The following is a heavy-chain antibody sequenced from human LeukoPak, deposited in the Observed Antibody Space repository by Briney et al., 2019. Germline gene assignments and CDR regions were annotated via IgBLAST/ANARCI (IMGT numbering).Heavy chain of an antibody. Sequence: ASVKVSCKASGYTFTSYDINWVRQAPGQGLEWMGWISAYNGNTKYAQKLQGRVTLTTDTSTSTAYMELRSLRSDDTAVYYCARVNGNYYAFDIWGQGIWGQGTMVTVSS. V-gene: IGHV1-18*01. J-gene: IGHJ3*02. CDR1: GYTFTSYD. CDR3: ARVNGNYYAFDIWGQGI. D-gene: IGHD1-26*01. CDR2: ISAYNGNT.